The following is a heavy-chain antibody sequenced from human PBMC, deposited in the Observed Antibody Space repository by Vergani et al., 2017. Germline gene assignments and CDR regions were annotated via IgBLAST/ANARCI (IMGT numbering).Heavy chain of an antibody. CDR1: GFTFSSYA. CDR3: AKVPLYYYDSSGYKVGDDY. Sequence: EVQLLESGGGLVQPGGSLRLSCAASGFTFSSYAMSWVRQAPGKGLEWVSAISGSGGSTYYADSVKGRFTISRDNSKNTLYLQMNSLRAEDTAVYCCAKVPLYYYDSSGYKVGDDYWGQGTLVTVSS. CDR2: ISGSGGST. V-gene: IGHV3-23*01. D-gene: IGHD3-22*01. J-gene: IGHJ4*02.